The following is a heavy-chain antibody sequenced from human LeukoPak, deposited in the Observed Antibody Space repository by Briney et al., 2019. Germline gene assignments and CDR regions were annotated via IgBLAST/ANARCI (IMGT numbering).Heavy chain of an antibody. CDR1: GFTFSSYA. Sequence: PGGSLRLSCAASGFTFSSYAMSWVRQAPGKGLEWVSAISGSGGSTYYADSVKGRFTISRDNSKNTLYPQMNSLRAEDTAVYYCAKQGPVLRFLEWLSPFDYWGQGTLVTVSS. J-gene: IGHJ4*02. D-gene: IGHD3-3*01. CDR3: AKQGPVLRFLEWLSPFDY. CDR2: ISGSGGST. V-gene: IGHV3-23*01.